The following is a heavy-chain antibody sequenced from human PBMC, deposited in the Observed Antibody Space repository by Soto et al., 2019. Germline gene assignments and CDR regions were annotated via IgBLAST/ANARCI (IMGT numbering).Heavy chain of an antibody. V-gene: IGHV3-23*01. D-gene: IGHD3-22*01. CDR3: ASYDSSGYYPNY. Sequence: GGSLRLSCAASGFTFSSYGMTWVRQAPGKGLEWVSGISGSGSDTFYADAVKGRFAISRDNSKNTLYLQMNSLRSDDTAVYYCASYDSSGYYPNYWGQGTLVTVSS. J-gene: IGHJ4*02. CDR2: ISGSGSDT. CDR1: GFTFSSYG.